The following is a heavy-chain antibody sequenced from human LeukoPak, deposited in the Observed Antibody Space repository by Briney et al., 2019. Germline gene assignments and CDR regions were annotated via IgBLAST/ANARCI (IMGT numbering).Heavy chain of an antibody. CDR1: GGSFSVYY. D-gene: IGHD1-26*01. CDR2: VNQSGGT. V-gene: IGHV4-34*01. J-gene: IGHJ4*02. CDR3: ASGRWDLRFHY. Sequence: SETLSLTCAVYGGSFSVYYWSWIRQSPGKGLEWIGEVNQSGGTNYTPSLESRVTISVDTFKNQFSLKLSSVTAADTAVYFCASGRWDLRFHYWGQGALVTVSS.